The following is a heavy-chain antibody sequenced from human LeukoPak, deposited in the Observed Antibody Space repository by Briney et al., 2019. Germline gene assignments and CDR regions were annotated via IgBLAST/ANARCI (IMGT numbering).Heavy chain of an antibody. V-gene: IGHV1-69*13. CDR3: ATETRGYSSSWTKTDVDY. Sequence: GASVKVSCKASGYTFTSYGISWVRQAPGQGLEWMGGIIPIFGTANYAQKFQGRVTITADESTSTAYMELSSLRSEDTAVYYCATETRGYSSSWTKTDVDYWGQGTLVTVSS. J-gene: IGHJ4*02. D-gene: IGHD6-13*01. CDR2: IIPIFGTA. CDR1: GYTFTSYG.